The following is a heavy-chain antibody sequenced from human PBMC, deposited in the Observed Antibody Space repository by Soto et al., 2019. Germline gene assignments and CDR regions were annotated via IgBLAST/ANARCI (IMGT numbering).Heavy chain of an antibody. CDR2: INHSGST. D-gene: IGHD5-18*01. CDR3: ARALSYGYIGY. Sequence: QVQLQQWGAGLLKPSETLSLTCAVYGGSFSGYYWSWIRQPPGKGLEWIGEINHSGSTNYNPSLKSRVTISVDTSKTQFSLKLSSVTAADTAVYYCARALSYGYIGYWGQGTLVTVSS. J-gene: IGHJ4*02. CDR1: GGSFSGYY. V-gene: IGHV4-34*01.